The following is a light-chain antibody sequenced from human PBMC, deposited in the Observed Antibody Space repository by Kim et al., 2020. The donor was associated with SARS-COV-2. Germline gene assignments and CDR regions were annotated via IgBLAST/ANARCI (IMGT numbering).Light chain of an antibody. CDR1: QSVSSSY. J-gene: IGKJ2*01. Sequence: PGERASHSCRASQSVSSSYLAWYQHKPGQAPRRLIYGASSRDTGIPDRFSGSGSGTDFTLTISRLEPEDFALYYCQQYGSSPRYTFGQGTKLEI. V-gene: IGKV3-20*01. CDR2: GAS. CDR3: QQYGSSPRYT.